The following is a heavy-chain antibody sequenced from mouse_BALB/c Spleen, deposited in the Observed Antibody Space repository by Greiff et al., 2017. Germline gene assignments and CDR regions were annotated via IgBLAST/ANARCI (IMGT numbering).Heavy chain of an antibody. D-gene: IGHD2-12*01. CDR3: ARALRQGYAMDY. J-gene: IGHJ4*01. CDR1: GFTFSDYG. V-gene: IGHV5-15*02. CDR2: ISNLAYSI. Sequence: EVNVVESGGGLVQPGGSRKLSCAASGFTFSDYGMAWVRQAPGKGPEWVAFISNLAYSIYYADTVTGRFTISRENAKNTLYLEMSSLRSEDTAMYYCARALRQGYAMDYWGQGTSVTVSS.